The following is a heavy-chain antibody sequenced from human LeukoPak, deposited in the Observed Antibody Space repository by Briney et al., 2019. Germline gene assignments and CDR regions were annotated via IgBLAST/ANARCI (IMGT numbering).Heavy chain of an antibody. CDR1: GFTFSNYV. CDR3: ARDRRYSYGYDAFDI. V-gene: IGHV4-39*07. CDR2: IYYSGST. J-gene: IGHJ3*02. Sequence: GSLRLSCAASGFTFSNYVMGWIRQPPGKGLEWIWTIYYSGSTYYNPSLKSRVTISVDTSKNQFSLKLSSVTAADTAMYYCARDRRYSYGYDAFDIWGQGTMVTVSS. D-gene: IGHD5-18*01.